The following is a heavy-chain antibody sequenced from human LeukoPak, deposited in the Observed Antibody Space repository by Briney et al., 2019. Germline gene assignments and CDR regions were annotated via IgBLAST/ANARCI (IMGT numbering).Heavy chain of an antibody. CDR1: GFTFGKYW. CDR3: ARDQYDTWSRRGNFDS. CDR2: IKLDGSEK. V-gene: IGHV3-7*03. D-gene: IGHD3-3*01. J-gene: IGHJ4*02. Sequence: GGSLRLSCVASGFTFGKYWMTWVRQAPGKGLEWVANIKLDGSEKNYVDSVKGRFTISRDNTKNSLYLQMNSLRAEDTAVFYCARDQYDTWSRRGNFDSWGQGTLVIVSS.